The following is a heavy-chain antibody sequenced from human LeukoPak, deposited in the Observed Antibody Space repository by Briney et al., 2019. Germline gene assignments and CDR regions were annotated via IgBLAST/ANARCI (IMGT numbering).Heavy chain of an antibody. CDR3: VKSAYYDASGYYREYYFDY. J-gene: IGHJ4*02. V-gene: IGHV3-23*01. Sequence: LPGGSLRLSCAASGFTFSSYAMSWVRQAPGKGLEWVSVVSGSGGSTYYADSVKGRFTISRDNSKNTLYLQMSSLRAEDTAVYYCVKSAYYDASGYYREYYFDYWGQGTLVTVSS. D-gene: IGHD3-22*01. CDR2: VSGSGGST. CDR1: GFTFSSYA.